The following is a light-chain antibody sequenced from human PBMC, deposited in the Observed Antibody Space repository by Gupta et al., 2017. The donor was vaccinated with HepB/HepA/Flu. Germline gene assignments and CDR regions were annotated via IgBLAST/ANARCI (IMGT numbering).Light chain of an antibody. CDR2: DAS. J-gene: IGKJ4*01. CDR1: QSVSRY. Sequence: EIALLQSPATLALPPGESATLTCRSSQSVSRYLAWYQQKPGQAPRLLIYDASNRATGIPARFSGSGSGTDFTLTISSLEPEDFAVYYCQQRSTWPLTFGGGTKVEIK. V-gene: IGKV3-11*01. CDR3: QQRSTWPLT.